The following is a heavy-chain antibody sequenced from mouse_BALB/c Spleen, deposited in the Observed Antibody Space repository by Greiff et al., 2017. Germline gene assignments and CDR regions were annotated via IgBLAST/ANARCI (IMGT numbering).Heavy chain of an antibody. CDR3: ARDQDYRYDGGPSYAMDY. CDR2: ISDGGSYT. J-gene: IGHJ4*01. CDR1: GFTFSDYY. Sequence: EAKVVESGGGLVKPGGSLKLSCAASGFTFSDYYMYWVRQTPEKRLEWVATISDGGSYTYYPDSVKGRFTISRDNAKNNLYLQMSSLKSEDTAMYYCARDQDYRYDGGPSYAMDYWGQGTSVTVSS. D-gene: IGHD2-14*01. V-gene: IGHV5-4*02.